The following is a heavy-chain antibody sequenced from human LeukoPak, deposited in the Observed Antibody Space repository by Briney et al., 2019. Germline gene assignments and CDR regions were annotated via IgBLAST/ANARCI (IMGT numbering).Heavy chain of an antibody. CDR2: IIPIFGTA. V-gene: IGHV1-69*06. J-gene: IGHJ5*02. Sequence: RASVKVSCKASGGTFSSNAISWVRQAHGQGLEWMGGIIPIFGTANYAQKFQGRVTITADKSTSTAYMELSSLRSEDTAVYYCARGMGWNYWLDPWGQGTLVTVSS. CDR3: ARGMGWNYWLDP. CDR1: GGTFSSNA. D-gene: IGHD1-7*01.